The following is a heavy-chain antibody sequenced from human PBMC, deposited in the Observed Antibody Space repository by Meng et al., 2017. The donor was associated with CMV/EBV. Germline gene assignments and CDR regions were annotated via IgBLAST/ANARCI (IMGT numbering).Heavy chain of an antibody. Sequence: SETLSLTCTVSGGSISSSSYYWGWIRQPPGKGLEWIGSIYYSGSTYYNPSLKSRVTISVDTSKNQFSLKLSSVTAADTAVYYRARQVLRYFDWPENWFDPWGQGTLVTVSS. CDR2: IYYSGST. J-gene: IGHJ5*02. CDR3: ARQVLRYFDWPENWFDP. V-gene: IGHV4-39*01. D-gene: IGHD3-9*01. CDR1: GGSISSSSYY.